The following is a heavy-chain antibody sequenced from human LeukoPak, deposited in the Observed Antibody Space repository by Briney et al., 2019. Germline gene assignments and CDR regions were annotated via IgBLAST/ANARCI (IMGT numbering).Heavy chain of an antibody. D-gene: IGHD2-2*01. J-gene: IGHJ5*02. V-gene: IGHV3-23*01. CDR2: LYGKGDQT. CDR3: ARCPSSTSCYNYFDT. Sequence: GGSLRLSCAASGFTFATYTMNWVRQAPGKGLEWVSGLYGKGDQTFYADSVKGRFTISRDNSNNMLFLHMDSLRAEDTAVYYCARCPSSTSCYNYFDTWGQGTQVTVSS. CDR1: GFTFATYT.